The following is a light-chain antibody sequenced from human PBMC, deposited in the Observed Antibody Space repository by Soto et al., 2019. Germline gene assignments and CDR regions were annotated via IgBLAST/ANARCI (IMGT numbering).Light chain of an antibody. J-gene: IGKJ1*01. CDR2: GAS. Sequence: EIVMTQSLATLSVYPGERATLSCRASQNVRSNLAWYQQKPGQAPRLLIYGASTRATGIPDRFSGSGSGTDFTLTISRLEPEDFAVYYCQQYGSSGTFGQGTKV. V-gene: IGKV3-20*01. CDR1: QNVRSN. CDR3: QQYGSSGT.